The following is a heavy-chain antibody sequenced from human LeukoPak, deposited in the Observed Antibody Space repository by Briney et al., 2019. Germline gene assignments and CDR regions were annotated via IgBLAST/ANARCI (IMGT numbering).Heavy chain of an antibody. V-gene: IGHV4-61*02. J-gene: IGHJ4*02. CDR3: ARGYCTNGVCPIGDY. CDR1: GGSISSGSCY. CDR2: IYTSGST. Sequence: PSETLSLTCTVTGGSISSGSCYWSWIRQPAGKGLEWIGRIYTSGSTKYNPSLKSRVTISVDTSKNQFSLKLSSVTAADTAVYYCARGYCTNGVCPIGDYWGQGTLVTASS. D-gene: IGHD2-8*01.